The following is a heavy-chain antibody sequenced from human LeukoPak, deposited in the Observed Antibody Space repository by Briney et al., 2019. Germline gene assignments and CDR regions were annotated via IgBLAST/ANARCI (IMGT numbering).Heavy chain of an antibody. CDR1: GGSISSSSYY. CDR2: IYYSGST. CDR3: AAGPLVATIMPYYYYYMDV. V-gene: IGHV4-39*07. J-gene: IGHJ6*03. Sequence: PSETLSLTCTVSGGSISSSSYYWGWIRQPPGKGLEWIGSIYYSGSTYYNPSLKSRVTISVDTSKNQFSLKLSSVTAADTAVYYCAAGPLVATIMPYYYYYMDVWGKGTTVTVSS. D-gene: IGHD5-12*01.